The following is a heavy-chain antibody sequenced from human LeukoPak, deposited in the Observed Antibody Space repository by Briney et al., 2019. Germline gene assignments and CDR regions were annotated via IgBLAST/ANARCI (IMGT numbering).Heavy chain of an antibody. Sequence: SGTLSLTCAVSGGSISSSNWWSWVRQPPGKGLEWIGEIYYNGSTYYNPSLKSRVTISVDTSKNQFSLKLSSVTAADTAVYYCARRQWLVPYNWFDPWGQGTLVTVSS. J-gene: IGHJ5*02. CDR3: ARRQWLVPYNWFDP. D-gene: IGHD6-19*01. CDR1: GGSISSSNW. V-gene: IGHV4-4*02. CDR2: IYYNGST.